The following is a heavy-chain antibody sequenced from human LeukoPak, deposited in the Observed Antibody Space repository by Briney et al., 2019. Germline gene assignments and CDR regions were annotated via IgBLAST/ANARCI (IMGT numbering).Heavy chain of an antibody. CDR1: GFMFTSYA. J-gene: IGHJ4*02. D-gene: IGHD2-8*01. Sequence: QAGGSLRLSCAGSGFMFTSYALSWVRQAPGKGLEWVATVSGIGDNTHYADSVKGRFTISRDNSKNMVFLQMTSLRVEDTAVYYCAKDPSNGGNSDDFWGQGTQVTVSS. CDR3: AKDPSNGGNSDDF. V-gene: IGHV3-23*01. CDR2: VSGIGDNT.